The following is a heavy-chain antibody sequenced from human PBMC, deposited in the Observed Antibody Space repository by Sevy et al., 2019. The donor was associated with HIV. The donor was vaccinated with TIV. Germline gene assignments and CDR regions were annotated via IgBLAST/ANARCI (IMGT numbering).Heavy chain of an antibody. CDR2: IIPIFGTA. CDR1: GGTFSSYA. J-gene: IGHJ6*02. Sequence: SVKVSCKASGGTFSSYAISWVRQAPGQGLEWMGGIIPIFGTANYAQKFQGRITITADESTSTAYMELSSLRSEDTAVYYCARGLGRAAADMADYYYYYGMDVWGQGTTVTVSS. D-gene: IGHD6-13*01. V-gene: IGHV1-69*13. CDR3: ARGLGRAAADMADYYYYYGMDV.